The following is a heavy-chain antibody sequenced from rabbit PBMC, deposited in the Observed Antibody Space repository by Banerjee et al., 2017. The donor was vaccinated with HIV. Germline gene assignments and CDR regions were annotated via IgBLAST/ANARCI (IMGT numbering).Heavy chain of an antibody. CDR3: ARAGGFEKYFNL. V-gene: IGHV1S40*01. J-gene: IGHJ4*01. CDR1: GFDLSSYW. CDR2: IYAGDDDT. D-gene: IGHD1-1*01. Sequence: QSLEESGGDLVKPGASLTLTCTASGFDLSSYWMCWVRQAPGKGLEWIACIYAGDDDTYYATWAKGRFTISKTSSTTVTLQMTSLTAADTATYFCARAGGFEKYFNLWGPGTLVTVS.